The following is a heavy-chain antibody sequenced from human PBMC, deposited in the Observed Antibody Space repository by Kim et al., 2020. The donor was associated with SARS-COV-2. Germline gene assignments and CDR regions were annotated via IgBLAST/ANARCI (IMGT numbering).Heavy chain of an antibody. D-gene: IGHD5-18*01. V-gene: IGHV3-33*08. Sequence: GGSLRLSCAASGFTFSSYGMHWVRQAPGKGLEWVAVIWYDGSNKYYADSVKGRFTISRDNSKNTLYLQMNSLRAEDTAVYYCARDQIRSPLTKKIHTAMVKGFDPWGQGTLVTVSS. CDR1: GFTFSSYG. CDR3: ARDQIRSPLTKKIHTAMVKGFDP. J-gene: IGHJ5*02. CDR2: IWYDGSNK.